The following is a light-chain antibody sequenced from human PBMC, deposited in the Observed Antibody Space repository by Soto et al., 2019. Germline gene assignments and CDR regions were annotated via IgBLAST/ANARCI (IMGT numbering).Light chain of an antibody. CDR1: QGISSS. CDR3: QQLYTYPLT. CDR2: AAS. V-gene: IGKV1-9*01. Sequence: DIQLTQSPSFLSASVGDRVTITCRASQGISSSLAWYQQKPGKAPKLLIYAASTLQSGVSSRFSGSGSGTEFTLTISSLQPEDFAAYYCQQLYTYPLTFGGGTKVEIK. J-gene: IGKJ4*01.